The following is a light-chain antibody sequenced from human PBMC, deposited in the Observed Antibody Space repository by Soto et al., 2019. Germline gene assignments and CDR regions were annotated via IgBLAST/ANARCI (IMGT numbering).Light chain of an antibody. V-gene: IGLV2-14*01. CDR2: EVS. Sequence: QSVLPQPASVSGSPGQSITISCTGTSSDIGYYNYVSWYQHHPGKAPKLIIYEVSNRPSGVSNRFSGSKSGNTASLTISGLQAEDEADYYCTSYTLTSTLHVFGTGTKVTVL. CDR1: SSDIGYYNY. CDR3: TSYTLTSTLHV. J-gene: IGLJ1*01.